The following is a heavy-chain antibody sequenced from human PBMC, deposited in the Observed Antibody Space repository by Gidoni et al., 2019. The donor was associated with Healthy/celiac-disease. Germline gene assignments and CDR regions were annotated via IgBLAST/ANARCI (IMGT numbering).Heavy chain of an antibody. D-gene: IGHD2-2*01. CDR1: GFTFSSYA. J-gene: IGHJ3*02. CDR2: ISYDGSNK. V-gene: IGHV3-30-3*01. CDR3: ARDKAYCSSTSCYDAFDI. Sequence: QVQLVESGGGVVQPGRSLRLSCAASGFTFSSYAMHWVRQAPGKGLEWVAVISYDGSNKYYADSVKGRFTISRDNSKNTLYLQMNSLRAEDTAVYYCARDKAYCSSTSCYDAFDIWGQGTMVTVSS.